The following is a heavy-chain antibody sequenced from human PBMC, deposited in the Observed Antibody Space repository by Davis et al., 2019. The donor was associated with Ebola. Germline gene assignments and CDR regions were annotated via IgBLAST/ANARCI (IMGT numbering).Heavy chain of an antibody. CDR1: GFIFSSYT. V-gene: IGHV3-21*04. D-gene: IGHD2-2*02. CDR2: ISVSSGYI. J-gene: IGHJ4*02. CDR3: AKVPLTYTLTTTGYFDC. Sequence: GESLKISCAASGFIFSSYTMNWVRQAPGKGLEWVSSISVSSGYIYYEDSVKGRFTISRDNSKNTLYLQMSSLRADDTAIYHCAKVPLTYTLTTTGYFDCWGQGTLVTVSS.